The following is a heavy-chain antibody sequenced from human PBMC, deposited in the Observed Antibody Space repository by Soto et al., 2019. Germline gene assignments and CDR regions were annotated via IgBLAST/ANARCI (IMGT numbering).Heavy chain of an antibody. D-gene: IGHD3-3*02. Sequence: QVQVVQSGAEMKKPGLSVKVSCKTSGGTFSTAAISWVRQAPGQGLEWMGGIMPIFRTADYAQKFQGRVTIPADESATTAYLELSSLRSEDTAVYYCARDKDRAQLGGNYYYIMDVWGQGTTVTVTS. CDR2: IMPIFRTA. V-gene: IGHV1-69*12. CDR3: ARDKDRAQLGGNYYYIMDV. J-gene: IGHJ6*02. CDR1: GGTFSTAA.